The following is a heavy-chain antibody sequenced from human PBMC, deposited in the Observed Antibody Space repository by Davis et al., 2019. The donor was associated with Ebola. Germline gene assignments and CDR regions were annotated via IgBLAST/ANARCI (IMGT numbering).Heavy chain of an antibody. Sequence: GESLKISCAASGFMLTSYVVSWVRQAPGAGLELVASMSTSGSKTDYGDSVKGRFTISRDNAKNSLYLQMNSLRAEDTAVYYCARVEYSNYGAYFDYWGQGTLVTVSS. CDR1: GFMLTSYV. CDR2: MSTSGSKT. V-gene: IGHV3-21*04. D-gene: IGHD4-11*01. CDR3: ARVEYSNYGAYFDY. J-gene: IGHJ4*02.